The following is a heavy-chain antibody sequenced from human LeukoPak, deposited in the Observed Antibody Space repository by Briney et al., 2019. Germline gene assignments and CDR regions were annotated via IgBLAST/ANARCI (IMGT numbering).Heavy chain of an antibody. CDR2: ISWNSGNI. J-gene: IGHJ6*02. CDR1: GFTFDDYA. Sequence: GGSLRLSCAASGFTFDDYAMHWVRQAPGKGLEWVSGISWNSGNIGYADSVKGRFTISRDNAKNSLYLQMNSLRAEDTALYYCAKDPYSNYYYGMDVWGQGTTVTVSS. V-gene: IGHV3-9*01. CDR3: AKDPYSNYYYGMDV. D-gene: IGHD4-11*01.